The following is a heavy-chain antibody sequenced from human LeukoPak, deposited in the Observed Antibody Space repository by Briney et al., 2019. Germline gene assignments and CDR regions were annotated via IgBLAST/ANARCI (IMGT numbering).Heavy chain of an antibody. CDR1: GFTFSGSA. V-gene: IGHV3-73*01. D-gene: IGHD3-3*01. Sequence: GGSLRLSCAASGFTFSGSAIHWVRQASGKGLEWVGRIRSKANNYATEYAASVKGRFIISRDNSKNTLYLQMNSLRAEDTAVYYCAKDGDTIFGVVIILFDYWGQGTLVTVSS. J-gene: IGHJ4*02. CDR2: IRSKANNYAT. CDR3: AKDGDTIFGVVIILFDY.